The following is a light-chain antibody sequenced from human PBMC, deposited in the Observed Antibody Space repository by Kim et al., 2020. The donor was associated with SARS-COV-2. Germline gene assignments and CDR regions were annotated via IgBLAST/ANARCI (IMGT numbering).Light chain of an antibody. V-gene: IGLV3-21*04. J-gene: IGLJ3*02. CDR3: QVWDSSSDNRG. CDR2: YDS. CDR1: NIGSKS. Sequence: SYELTQPPSVSVAPGKTARITCGGNNIGSKSVHWYQQKPGQAPVLVIYYDSDRPSGIPERFSGSNSGNTATLTISRVEAGDEADYYCQVWDSSSDNRGFG.